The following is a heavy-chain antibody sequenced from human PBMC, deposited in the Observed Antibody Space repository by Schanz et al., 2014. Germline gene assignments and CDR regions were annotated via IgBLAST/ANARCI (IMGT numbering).Heavy chain of an antibody. CDR3: AREVGLYDRGWFDP. Sequence: QVQLIQSGAEVKKPGASVKVSCEASRYTFNTYGLNWVRQAPGQGLEWMGRIVPIAGITNYAQRFQGRVTITADKSSDTAYMELSSLRSEDTAVYYCAREVGLYDRGWFDPWGQGTLVTVSS. CDR2: IVPIAGIT. CDR1: RYTFNTYG. J-gene: IGHJ5*02. V-gene: IGHV1-69*09. D-gene: IGHD3-22*01.